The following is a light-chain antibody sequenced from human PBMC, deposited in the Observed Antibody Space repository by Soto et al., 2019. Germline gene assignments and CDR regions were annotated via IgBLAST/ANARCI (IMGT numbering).Light chain of an antibody. V-gene: IGKV3-20*01. CDR3: QQYGSSPLT. CDR1: QSLSSSY. Sequence: EIVLTRSPGTLSLSPGERATLSCRASQSLSSSYLAWYQQKPGQAPRVLIYGASSRATGIPDRFSGSGSGTDFTLTITRLEPEDFAIYYCQQYGSSPLTFGGGTRVEIK. J-gene: IGKJ4*01. CDR2: GAS.